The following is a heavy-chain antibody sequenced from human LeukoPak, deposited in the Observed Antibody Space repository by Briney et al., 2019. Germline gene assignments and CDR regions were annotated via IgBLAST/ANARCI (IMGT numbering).Heavy chain of an antibody. D-gene: IGHD1-7*01. V-gene: IGHV1-69*13. CDR1: GGTFSSYA. CDR2: IIPTFGTA. Sequence: SVKVSCKASGGTFSSYAISWVRQAPGQGLEWMGGIIPTFGTANYAQKFQGRVTITADESTSTAYMELSSLRSEDTAVYYCARSPLNWNYGVSYFDYWGQGTLVTVSS. CDR3: ARSPLNWNYGVSYFDY. J-gene: IGHJ4*02.